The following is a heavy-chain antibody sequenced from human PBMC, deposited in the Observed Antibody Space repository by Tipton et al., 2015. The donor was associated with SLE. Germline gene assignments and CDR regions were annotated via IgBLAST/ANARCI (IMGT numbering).Heavy chain of an antibody. CDR2: ISGSGGST. D-gene: IGHD4-17*01. V-gene: IGHV3-23*01. Sequence: SLRLSCAASGLTFSSYAMSWVRQAPGKGLEWVSAISGSGGSTYYADSVKGRFTISRDNSKNTLYLQMNSLRAEDTAVYYCAKDEGIRLDYVSWGQGTLVTVSS. CDR1: GLTFSSYA. CDR3: AKDEGIRLDYVS. J-gene: IGHJ5*02.